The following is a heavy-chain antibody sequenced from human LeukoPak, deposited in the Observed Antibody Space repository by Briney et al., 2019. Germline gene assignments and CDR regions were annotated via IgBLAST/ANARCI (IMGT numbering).Heavy chain of an antibody. J-gene: IGHJ4*02. V-gene: IGHV3-30*02. CDR3: AKDQITIFGVVRRTD. CDR2: IRYDGSNK. Sequence: GGSLRLSCAASGFTFSSYGMHWVRQAPGKGLEWVAFIRYDGSNKYYADSGKGRFTISRDNSKNTLYLQMNSLRAEDTAVYYCAKDQITIFGVVRRTDWGQGTLVTVSS. CDR1: GFTFSSYG. D-gene: IGHD3-3*01.